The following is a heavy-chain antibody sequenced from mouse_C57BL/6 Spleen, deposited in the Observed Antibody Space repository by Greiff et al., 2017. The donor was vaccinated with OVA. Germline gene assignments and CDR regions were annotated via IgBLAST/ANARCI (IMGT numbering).Heavy chain of an antibody. CDR3: ARSRGITTVAHFDY. V-gene: IGHV1-54*01. Sequence: QVQLQQSGAELVRPGTSVKVSCKASGYAFTNYLIEWVKQRPGQGLEWIGVINPGSGGTNYNEKFKGKATLTADKSSSTAYMQLSSLTSEDSAVYFCARSRGITTVAHFDYWGQGTTLTVSS. D-gene: IGHD1-1*01. J-gene: IGHJ2*01. CDR2: INPGSGGT. CDR1: GYAFTNYL.